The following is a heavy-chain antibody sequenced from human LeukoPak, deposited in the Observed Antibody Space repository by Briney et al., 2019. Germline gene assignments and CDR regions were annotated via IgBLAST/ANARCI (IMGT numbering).Heavy chain of an antibody. J-gene: IGHJ4*02. D-gene: IGHD5-24*01. CDR1: GGSFSGYY. V-gene: IGHV4-59*08. CDR2: IYYSGST. CDR3: ARRDGYNRYYFDS. Sequence: PSETLSLTCAVYGGSFSGYYWSWIRQPPGKGLEWIGYIYYSGSTNYNPSLQSRVTISVDTSKNQFSLKLSSLTAADTAVYYCARRDGYNRYYFDSWGQGTLVTVSS.